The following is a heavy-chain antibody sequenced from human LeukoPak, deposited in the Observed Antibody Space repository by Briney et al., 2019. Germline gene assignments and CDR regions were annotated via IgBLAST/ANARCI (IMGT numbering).Heavy chain of an antibody. Sequence: SGGSLRLSCAASGFTCSSYGMHWVRQAPGKGLEWVAFIRYDGSNKYYADSVKGRFTISRDNSKNTLYLQMNSLRAEDTAVYYCARWGSGTSCPNTSKRQYFQHWGQGTLVTVSS. J-gene: IGHJ1*01. CDR2: IRYDGSNK. V-gene: IGHV3-30*02. CDR3: ARWGSGTSCPNTSKRQYFQH. D-gene: IGHD2-15*01. CDR1: GFTCSSYG.